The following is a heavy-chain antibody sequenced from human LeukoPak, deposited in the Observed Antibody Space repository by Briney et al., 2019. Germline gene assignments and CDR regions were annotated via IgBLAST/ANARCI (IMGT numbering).Heavy chain of an antibody. CDR1: GGSFSGYY. D-gene: IGHD3-3*01. Sequence: KPSEALSLTCAVYGGSFSGYYWSWIRQPAGKGLEWIGRIYTTGSTDYNPPLKSRVTMSEDTSKNQFSLNLSSVTAADTAVYYCAIDVRGWSGFDYWGQGTLVTVSS. V-gene: IGHV4-4*07. CDR2: IYTTGST. CDR3: AIDVRGWSGFDY. J-gene: IGHJ4*02.